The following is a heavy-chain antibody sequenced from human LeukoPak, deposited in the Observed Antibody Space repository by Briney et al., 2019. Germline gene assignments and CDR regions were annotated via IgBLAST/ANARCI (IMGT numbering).Heavy chain of an antibody. CDR2: IYSGGST. CDR1: GFTVSSNY. CDR3: AKGGTIAAAGLIYY. D-gene: IGHD6-13*01. V-gene: IGHV3-66*01. J-gene: IGHJ4*02. Sequence: GGSLRLSCAASGFTVSSNYMSWVRQAPGKGLEWVSVIYSGGSTYYADSVKGRFTISRDNSKNTLYLQMNSLRAEDTAVYYCAKGGTIAAAGLIYYWGQGTLVTVSS.